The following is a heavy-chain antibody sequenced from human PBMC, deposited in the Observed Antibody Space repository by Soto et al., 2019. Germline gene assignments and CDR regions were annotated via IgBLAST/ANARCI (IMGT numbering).Heavy chain of an antibody. CDR1: GGSISISSYY. V-gene: IGHV4-39*01. D-gene: IGHD5-18*01. Sequence: SETLSLTCTVSGGSISISSYYWGCIRQPPGKGPEWIGSIYYSGSTYYNPSLKSRVTISVDTSKNQFSLKLSSVTAADTAVYYCARRRIQLWYDYWGQGTLVTVSS. CDR3: ARRRIQLWYDY. J-gene: IGHJ4*02. CDR2: IYYSGST.